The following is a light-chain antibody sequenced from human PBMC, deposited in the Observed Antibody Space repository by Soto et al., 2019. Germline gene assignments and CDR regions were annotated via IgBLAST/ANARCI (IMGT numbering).Light chain of an antibody. J-gene: IGKJ1*01. CDR1: QSLLHSNGYNY. CDR2: LGS. V-gene: IGKV2-28*01. CDR3: MQPLQSWT. Sequence: DIVISQSPLSLPVTPGEPASISCSASQSLLHSNGYNYLDWYLQKPGQSPQLLIYLGSNRASGVPDRFSGSGSGTDFTLKISRVEAEDVGVYYCMQPLQSWTFGQGTKVDXK.